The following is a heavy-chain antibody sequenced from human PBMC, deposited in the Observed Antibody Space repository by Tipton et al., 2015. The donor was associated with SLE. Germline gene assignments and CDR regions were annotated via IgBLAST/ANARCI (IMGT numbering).Heavy chain of an antibody. J-gene: IGHJ2*01. D-gene: IGHD3-10*01. CDR2: IKQDGSEK. CDR1: GITFSSYW. V-gene: IGHV3-7*01. CDR3: ASPPYYGSGSYRPYWYFEL. Sequence: SLRLSCAASGITFSSYWMSWVRQAPGKGLEWVANIKQDGSEKYYVDSVKGRFTISRDNAKNSLYLQMNSLRAEDTAVYYCASPPYYGSGSYRPYWYFELWGRGTLVTVSS.